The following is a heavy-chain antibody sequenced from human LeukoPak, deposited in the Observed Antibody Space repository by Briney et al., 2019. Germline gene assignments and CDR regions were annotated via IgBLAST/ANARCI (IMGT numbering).Heavy chain of an antibody. CDR2: IHHSGRT. V-gene: IGHV4-38-2*01. CDR1: GYSISSGYY. D-gene: IGHD3-16*02. Sequence: SETLSLTCAVSGYSISSGYYWGWIRQPPGKGLGWIGSIHHSGRTYYNPSFKSRVTISVDTSKNQFSLKLSSVTAADTAVYYCARQGPQYYDYVWGSYRDYYYYYMDVWGKGTTVTVSS. CDR3: ARQGPQYYDYVWGSYRDYYYYYMDV. J-gene: IGHJ6*03.